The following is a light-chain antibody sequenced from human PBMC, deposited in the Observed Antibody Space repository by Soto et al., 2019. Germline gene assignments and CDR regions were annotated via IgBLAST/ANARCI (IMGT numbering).Light chain of an antibody. CDR3: SSYAGSNNRV. CDR1: SSDVGGYNY. CDR2: EVS. J-gene: IGLJ2*01. Sequence: ALTQPPSASGSPGQSVTISCTGTSSDVGGYNYVSWYQQHPGKAPKLMIYEVSKRPSGVPDRFSGSKSGNTASLTVSGLQAEDEADYYCSSYAGSNNRVFGGGTKVTVL. V-gene: IGLV2-8*01.